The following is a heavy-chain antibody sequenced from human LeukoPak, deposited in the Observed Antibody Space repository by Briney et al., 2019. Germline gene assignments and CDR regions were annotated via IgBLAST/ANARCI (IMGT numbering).Heavy chain of an antibody. CDR1: GFNFNDHY. D-gene: IGHD1-26*01. CDR3: TRVVLVGTTYSYFDY. Sequence: GGSLRLSCAASGFNFNDHYMDWVRQAPGKGLEWVARIRKKTNSYITEYAASVKGRFTISRDDSKNSLYLQMNSLKAEDTAVYYCTRVVLVGTTYSYFDYWGQGTLVTVSS. CDR2: IRKKTNSYIT. J-gene: IGHJ4*02. V-gene: IGHV3-72*01.